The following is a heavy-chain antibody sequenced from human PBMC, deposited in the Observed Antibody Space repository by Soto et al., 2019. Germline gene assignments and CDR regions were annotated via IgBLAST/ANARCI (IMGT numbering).Heavy chain of an antibody. J-gene: IGHJ4*02. CDR2: IWYDGSNK. CDR1: GFTFSSYG. CDR3: ARDETVNTEGEINY. D-gene: IGHD4-17*01. Sequence: QVQLVESGGGVVQPGRSLRLSCAASGFTFSSYGMHWVRQAPGKGLEWVAVIWYDGSNKYYADSVKGRFTISRDNSKNTLYMQMNSLRAEDTAVYYCARDETVNTEGEINYWGQGTLVTVSS. V-gene: IGHV3-33*01.